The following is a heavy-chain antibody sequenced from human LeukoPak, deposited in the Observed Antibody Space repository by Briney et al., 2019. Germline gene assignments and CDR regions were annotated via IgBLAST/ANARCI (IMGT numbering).Heavy chain of an antibody. J-gene: IGHJ4*02. V-gene: IGHV1-2*06. CDR3: ARDLSSTANWEFDY. Sequence: ASVKVSCKTSGYTFIDYFIHWVRQAPGQGLEWMGRLNPNNGYTFYTEEFQGRVTMTSDTSISTAYMELTSLTSDDTALYYCARDLSSTANWEFDYWGQGTQVTVSS. D-gene: IGHD7-27*01. CDR2: LNPNNGYT. CDR1: GYTFIDYF.